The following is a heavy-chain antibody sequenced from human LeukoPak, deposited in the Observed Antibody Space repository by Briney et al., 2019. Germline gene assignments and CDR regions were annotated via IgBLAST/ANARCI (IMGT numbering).Heavy chain of an antibody. Sequence: GASLQISCQGSGYSFTSFWIGWVRQMPGKGLEWMGIIYPGDSHTRYSPSFQGQVTISVDKSISTAYLQWSSLKASDTAMYYCTSHRDYGDYRDAFDIWGQGTMVTVSS. V-gene: IGHV5-51*01. J-gene: IGHJ3*02. CDR2: IYPGDSHT. CDR1: GYSFTSFW. D-gene: IGHD4-17*01. CDR3: TSHRDYGDYRDAFDI.